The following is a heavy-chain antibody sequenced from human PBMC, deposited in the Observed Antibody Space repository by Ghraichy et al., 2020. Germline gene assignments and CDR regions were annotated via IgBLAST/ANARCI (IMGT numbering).Heavy chain of an antibody. V-gene: IGHV4-34*01. CDR3: ARHPTYCSGGSCYSGWYFDY. CDR2: INHSGST. Sequence: SETLSLTCAVYGGSFSGYYWSWIRQPPGKGLEWIGEINHSGSTNYNPSLKSRVTISVDTSKNQFSLKLSSVTAADTAVYYCARHPTYCSGGSCYSGWYFDYWGQGTLDTVSS. D-gene: IGHD2-15*01. CDR1: GGSFSGYY. J-gene: IGHJ4*02.